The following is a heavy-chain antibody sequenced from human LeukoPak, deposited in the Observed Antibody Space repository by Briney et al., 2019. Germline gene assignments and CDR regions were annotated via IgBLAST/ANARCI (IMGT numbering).Heavy chain of an antibody. J-gene: IGHJ6*03. D-gene: IGHD2-2*01. CDR1: GYTFTDYY. CDR2: INPNSGGT. Sequence: ASVKVSCKASGYTFTDYYMHWVRPAPGQGLEWMGWINPNSGGTNYAQKFQGRVTMTRDTSISTAYMELSRLRSDDTAVYYCARARGEYCSSTSCYDIYYYYMDVWGKGTTVTISS. V-gene: IGHV1-2*02. CDR3: ARARGEYCSSTSCYDIYYYYMDV.